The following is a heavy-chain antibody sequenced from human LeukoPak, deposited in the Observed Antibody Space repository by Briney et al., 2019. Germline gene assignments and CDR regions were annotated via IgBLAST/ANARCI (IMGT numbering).Heavy chain of an antibody. CDR1: GFTFTSYA. CDR2: ISGGGENT. Sequence: PGGSLRLSCGASGFTFTSYAMSCIRQAPGKGLEWVSAISGGGENTYYGDSVKGRFTISRDNSKNTLYLQMNSLRAEDTATYYCAKPRAMTTGVGRYFDLWGRGTLVTVSS. J-gene: IGHJ2*01. V-gene: IGHV3-23*01. D-gene: IGHD1-1*01. CDR3: AKPRAMTTGVGRYFDL.